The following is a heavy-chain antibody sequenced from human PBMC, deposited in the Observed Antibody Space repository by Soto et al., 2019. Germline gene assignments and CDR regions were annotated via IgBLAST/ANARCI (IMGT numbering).Heavy chain of an antibody. V-gene: IGHV2-5*01. Sequence: QITLKESGPTLVNPTQTLTLTCTFSGFSLSTSGVGVGWIRQPPGKALEWLALIYWNDDKRYSPSLKSRLTITKDTSKNQVVLTMTNMDPVDTATYYCAHTVTIFGVVIMGSYFDYWGQGTLVTVSS. CDR1: GFSLSTSGVG. CDR3: AHTVTIFGVVIMGSYFDY. CDR2: IYWNDDK. J-gene: IGHJ4*02. D-gene: IGHD3-3*01.